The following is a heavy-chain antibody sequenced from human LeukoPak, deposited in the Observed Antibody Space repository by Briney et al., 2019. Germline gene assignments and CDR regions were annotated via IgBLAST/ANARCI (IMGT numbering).Heavy chain of an antibody. CDR1: GGTFSSYA. J-gene: IGHJ4*02. Sequence: SVKVSCKASGGTFSSYAFSWVRQAPGQGLEWMGRIIPIFGTANYAQKFQGRVTITTDESTSTAYMELSSLRSEDTAVYYCARGLTEGAGTTGDDYWGQGTLVTVSS. CDR3: ARGLTEGAGTTGDDY. CDR2: IIPIFGTA. D-gene: IGHD1-1*01. V-gene: IGHV1-69*05.